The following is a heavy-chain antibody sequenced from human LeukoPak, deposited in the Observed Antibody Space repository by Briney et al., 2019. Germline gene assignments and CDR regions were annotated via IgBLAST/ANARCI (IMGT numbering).Heavy chain of an antibody. CDR3: ARAGCSGGSCYSGKSYFDY. Sequence: GGSLRLSCAASGFTFSDYYMSWIRQAPGKGLEWVSYISSSGSTIYYADSVKGRFTISRDNSKNTLYLQMNSLRAEDTAVYYCARAGCSGGSCYSGKSYFDYWGQGTLVTVSS. CDR1: GFTFSDYY. CDR2: ISSSGSTI. D-gene: IGHD2-15*01. J-gene: IGHJ4*02. V-gene: IGHV3-11*04.